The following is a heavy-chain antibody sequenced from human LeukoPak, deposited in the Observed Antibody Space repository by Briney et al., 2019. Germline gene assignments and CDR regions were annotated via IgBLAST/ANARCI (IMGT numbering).Heavy chain of an antibody. CDR2: IYSGVGP. CDR3: ARRAGAYSHPYDY. V-gene: IGHV3-53*01. J-gene: IGHJ4*02. CDR1: GFTVSSNS. Sequence: GGSLRLSCAVSGFTVSSNSMSWVRQAPGKGLEWVSFIYSGVGPHYSDSVKGRFTISRDDSKNTLYLQMNSLRAEDTAVYYCARRAGAYSHPYDYWGQGTLVTVSS. D-gene: IGHD4/OR15-4a*01.